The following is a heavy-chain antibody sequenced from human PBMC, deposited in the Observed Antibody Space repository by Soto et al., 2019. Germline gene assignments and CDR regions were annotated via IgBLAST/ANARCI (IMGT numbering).Heavy chain of an antibody. J-gene: IGHJ6*02. Sequence: LSLTCAVSGGSISSGGYYWSWIRQHPGRGLEWIGYIYYTGNTYYNPSLKSRVTMSVDTSKNQFSLQLNSVTAADTAVYYCARDGVDTSSFPYYGMDVGGQGTTVTVSS. CDR3: ARDGVDTSSFPYYGMDV. CDR2: IYYTGNT. D-gene: IGHD2-2*01. CDR1: GGSISSGGYY. V-gene: IGHV4-31*11.